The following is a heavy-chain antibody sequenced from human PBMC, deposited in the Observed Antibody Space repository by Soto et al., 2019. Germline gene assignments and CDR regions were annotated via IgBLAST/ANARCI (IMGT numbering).Heavy chain of an antibody. J-gene: IGHJ5*02. V-gene: IGHV3-48*01. CDR3: ARESRMATVRFDP. Sequence: GGSLRLSCAASGFTFSSYSMNWVRQAPGKGLEWVSYISSSSSTIYYADSVKGRFTISRDNAKNSLYLQMNSLRAEDTAVYYCARESRMATVRFDPWGQGTLVTVSS. CDR2: ISSSSSTI. CDR1: GFTFSSYS. D-gene: IGHD4-4*01.